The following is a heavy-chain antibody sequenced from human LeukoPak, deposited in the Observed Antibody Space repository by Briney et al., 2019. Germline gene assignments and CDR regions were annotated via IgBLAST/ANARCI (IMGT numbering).Heavy chain of an antibody. V-gene: IGHV3-23*01. Sequence: GGSLRLSCAASGFTFSSYAMSWVRQAPGKGLEGISAISGSGGSTYYADSVKGRFTISRDNSKNTLYLQMNSLRAEDTAVYYCAKDRDCSSTSCYGRWFDYWGQGTLVTVSS. J-gene: IGHJ4*02. D-gene: IGHD2-2*01. CDR1: GFTFSSYA. CDR2: ISGSGGST. CDR3: AKDRDCSSTSCYGRWFDY.